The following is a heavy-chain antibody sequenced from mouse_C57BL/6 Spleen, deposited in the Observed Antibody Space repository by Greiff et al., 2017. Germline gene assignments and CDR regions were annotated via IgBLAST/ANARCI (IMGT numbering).Heavy chain of an antibody. Sequence: QVQLQQPGAELVKPGASVKLSCKASGYTFTSYWMQWVKQRPGQGLEWIGEIDPSDSYTNYNQKFKGKATLTVDTSSSTAYMQLSSLTSEDSAVYYCARSTTVVARFDYWGQGTTLTVSS. D-gene: IGHD1-1*01. CDR3: ARSTTVVARFDY. CDR2: IDPSDSYT. V-gene: IGHV1-50*01. CDR1: GYTFTSYW. J-gene: IGHJ2*01.